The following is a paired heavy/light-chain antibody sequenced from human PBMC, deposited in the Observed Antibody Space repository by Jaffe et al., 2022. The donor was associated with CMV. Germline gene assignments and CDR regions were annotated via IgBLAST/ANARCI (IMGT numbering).Light chain of an antibody. J-gene: IGKJ2*01. Sequence: EIVMTQSPATLSVSPGERATLSCRASQSVSSNLAWYQQKPGQAPRLLIYGASTRATGIPARFSGSGSGTEFTLTISSLQSEDFAVYYCQQYNNWLPGYTFGQGTKLEIK. CDR3: QQYNNWLPGYT. CDR1: QSVSSN. V-gene: IGKV3-15*01. CDR2: GAS.
Heavy chain of an antibody. V-gene: IGHV3-23*04. D-gene: IGHD3-10*01. J-gene: IGHJ6*03. Sequence: EVQLVESGGGLVQPGGSLRLSCAASGFTFSSYAMSWVRQAPGKGLEWVSAISGSGGSTYYADSVKGRFTISRDNSKNTLYLQMNSLRAEDTAVYYCAKDRELLWFGQRLLHYYMDVWGKGTTVTVSS. CDR3: AKDRELLWFGQRLLHYYMDV. CDR2: ISGSGGST. CDR1: GFTFSSYA.